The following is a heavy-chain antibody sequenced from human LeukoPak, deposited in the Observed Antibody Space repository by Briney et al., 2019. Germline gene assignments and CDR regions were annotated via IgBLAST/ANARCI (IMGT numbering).Heavy chain of an antibody. CDR3: AREAKSSGYSSSWSAHFDY. CDR1: GFTFSSYA. J-gene: IGHJ4*02. CDR2: ISYDGSNK. D-gene: IGHD6-13*01. V-gene: IGHV3-30-3*01. Sequence: QTGGSLRLSCAASGFTFSSYAMHWVRQAPGKGLEWVAVISYDGSNKYYADSVKGRFTISRDNSKNTLYLQMNSLRAEDTAVYYCAREAKSSGYSSSWSAHFDYWGQGTLVTVSS.